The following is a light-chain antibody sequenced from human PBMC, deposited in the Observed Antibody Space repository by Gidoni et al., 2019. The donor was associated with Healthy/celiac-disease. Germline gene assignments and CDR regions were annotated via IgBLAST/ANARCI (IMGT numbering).Light chain of an antibody. CDR2: DAS. J-gene: IGKJ2*03. Sequence: EIVLTQSPATLSLSPGERATLSCRASQSVSSYLAWYQQKPGQAPRLLIYDASNRATGIPARFIGSGSGTDFTLTISSLEPEDFAVYYCQQRSNWPPYSFGQXTKLEIK. CDR3: QQRSNWPPYS. CDR1: QSVSSY. V-gene: IGKV3-11*01.